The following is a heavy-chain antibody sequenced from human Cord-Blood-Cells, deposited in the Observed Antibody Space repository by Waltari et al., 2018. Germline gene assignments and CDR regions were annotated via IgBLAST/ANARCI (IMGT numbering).Heavy chain of an antibody. CDR1: GGSFSGSY. J-gene: IGHJ3*02. D-gene: IGHD3-3*01. CDR2: INHSGRT. CDR3: ARADFGYDAFDI. Sequence: QVQLQLWGAGLLKPWETLSLTSAVYGGSFSGSYWGSVRQPPGKGLSWSEEINHSGRTNYNPSLKSQVTISVDTSKNQFSLKLSSVTAADTALYYCARADFGYDAFDIWGQGTMVTVSS. V-gene: IGHV4-34*01.